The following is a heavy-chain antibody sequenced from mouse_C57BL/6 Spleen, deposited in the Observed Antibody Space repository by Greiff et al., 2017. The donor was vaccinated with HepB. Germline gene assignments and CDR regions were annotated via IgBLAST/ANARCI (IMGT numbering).Heavy chain of an antibody. CDR1: GYTFTSYW. D-gene: IGHD1-1*01. CDR3: ARPHYYYGSSYYFDY. V-gene: IGHV1-64*01. Sequence: QVQLQQPGAELVKPGASVKLSCKASGYTFTSYWMHWVKQRPGQGLEWIGMIHPNSGSTNYNEKFKSKATLTVDKSSSTAYMQLSSLTSEDSAVYYCARPHYYYGSSYYFDYWGQGTTLTVSS. CDR2: IHPNSGST. J-gene: IGHJ2*01.